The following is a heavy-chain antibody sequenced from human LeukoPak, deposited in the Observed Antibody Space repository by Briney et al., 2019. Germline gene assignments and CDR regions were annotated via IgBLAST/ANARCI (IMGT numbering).Heavy chain of an antibody. J-gene: IGHJ6*04. Sequence: GGSLRLSCAASRFTFSSYEMNWVRQAPGKGLAWVSYISSSGSTIYYADSVKGRFTISRDNAKNSLYLQMNSLRAEGTAVYYCAELGITMIGGVWGKGSTVTISS. CDR3: AELGITMIGGV. CDR2: ISSSGSTI. D-gene: IGHD3-10*02. V-gene: IGHV3-48*03. CDR1: RFTFSSYE.